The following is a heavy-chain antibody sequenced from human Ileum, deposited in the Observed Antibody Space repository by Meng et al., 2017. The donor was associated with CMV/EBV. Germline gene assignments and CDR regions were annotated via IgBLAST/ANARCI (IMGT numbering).Heavy chain of an antibody. V-gene: IGHV4-34*02. CDR3: ARAYSSPWYTSNWGFDY. J-gene: IGHJ4*02. D-gene: IGHD6-19*01. Sequence: QSGAGLFQASETLSLPCAVYGWSVRIYYRTWIRQPTGKGLEWIGEINHRGSTNYNPSLESRVTKSVDTSKNQLSLKLSSVTAAETAVYYCARAYSSPWYTSNWGFDYWGQGALVTVSS. CDR1: GWSVRIYY. CDR2: INHRGST.